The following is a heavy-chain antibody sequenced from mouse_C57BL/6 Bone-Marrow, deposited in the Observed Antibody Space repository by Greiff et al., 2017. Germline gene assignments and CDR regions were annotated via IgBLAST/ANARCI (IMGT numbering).Heavy chain of an antibody. CDR3: TTDYGSLYYYAMDY. Sequence: VHVKQSGAELVRPGASVKLSCTASGFNIKDYYMHWVKQRPEQGLEWIGRIDPEDGDTEYAPKFQGKATMTADTSSNTAYLQLSSLTSEDTAVYYCTTDYGSLYYYAMDYWVQGTSVTVSS. CDR1: GFNIKDYY. D-gene: IGHD1-1*01. CDR2: IDPEDGDT. J-gene: IGHJ4*01. V-gene: IGHV14-1*01.